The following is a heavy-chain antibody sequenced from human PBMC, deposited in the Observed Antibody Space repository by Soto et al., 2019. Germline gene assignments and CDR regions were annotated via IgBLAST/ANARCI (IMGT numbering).Heavy chain of an antibody. CDR3: ATPPDGYSSGWYQLVY. J-gene: IGHJ4*02. D-gene: IGHD6-19*01. CDR1: WGTLNNHT. Sequence: PVEVSCQASWGTLNNHTIHWGRQAPWQGLEWMGRIIPILGIANSAQKFQGRVTITADKSTSTAYMELSSLRSEDTAVYYCATPPDGYSSGWYQLVYWGQGTLVTVSS. V-gene: IGHV1-69*02. CDR2: IIPILGIA.